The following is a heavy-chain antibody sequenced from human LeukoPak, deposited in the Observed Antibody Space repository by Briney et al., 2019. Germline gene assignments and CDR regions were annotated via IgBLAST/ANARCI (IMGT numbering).Heavy chain of an antibody. D-gene: IGHD6-19*01. J-gene: IGHJ4*02. CDR1: GESVSSINGA. CDR2: TYYRSKWYF. V-gene: IGHV6-1*01. CDR3: ARDEGNTGWYTFDY. Sequence: SQTLSLTCAISGESVSSINGAWNWIRQSPSRGLEWLGGTYYRSKWYFDYAESMKGRINISPDTSQNLFSLQLTSVTPDDMAVYYCARDEGNTGWYTFDYWGQGTLVTVSS.